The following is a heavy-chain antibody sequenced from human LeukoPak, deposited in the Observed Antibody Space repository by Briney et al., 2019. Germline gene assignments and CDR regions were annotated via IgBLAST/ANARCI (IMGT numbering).Heavy chain of an antibody. CDR1: GYTFSSYD. J-gene: IGHJ6*03. CDR3: ARIGRIAAHRFSRYYYYHMDV. V-gene: IGHV1-8*03. Sequence: ASVKVSCKASGYTFSSYDINWVRQATGQGLEWMGWMNPNSGNTGCAQKFQGRVTITRNTSISTAYMELSSLRSEDTAVYYCARIGRIAAHRFSRYYYYHMDVWGKGTTVTVSS. D-gene: IGHD6-6*01. CDR2: MNPNSGNT.